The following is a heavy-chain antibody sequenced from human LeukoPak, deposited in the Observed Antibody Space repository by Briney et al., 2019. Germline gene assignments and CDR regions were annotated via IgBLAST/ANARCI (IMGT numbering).Heavy chain of an antibody. CDR1: GFTFSGYW. V-gene: IGHV3-74*01. CDR2: IRSDGSIT. D-gene: IGHD3-22*01. Sequence: GGSLRLSCAASGFTFSGYWMHWVRQAPGKGLAWVSVIRSDGSITTYADSVKGRFTISRDNAKYSLYLQMNSLRAEDTAVYYCARDSVSDTSGYLFDYWGQGILVTVSS. J-gene: IGHJ4*02. CDR3: ARDSVSDTSGYLFDY.